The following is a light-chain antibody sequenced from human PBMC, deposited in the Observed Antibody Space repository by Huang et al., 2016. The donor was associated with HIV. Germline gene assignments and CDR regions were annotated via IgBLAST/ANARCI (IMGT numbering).Light chain of an antibody. V-gene: IGKV3-20*01. J-gene: IGKJ3*01. CDR1: QSVSNY. CDR3: QQYGSSVFT. Sequence: EIVLTQSPGTLSLSPGERATLSCRASQSVSNYLAWYQQKPGQAPRLLIYSASNRATDIPDRFSGGGSGTDFTLTISRLEPEDFAVYYCQQYGSSVFTFGPGTKDDIK. CDR2: SAS.